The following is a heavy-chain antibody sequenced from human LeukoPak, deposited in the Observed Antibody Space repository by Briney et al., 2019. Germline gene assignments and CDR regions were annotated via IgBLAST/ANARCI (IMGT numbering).Heavy chain of an antibody. CDR2: ISSSGSTI. D-gene: IGHD6-13*01. J-gene: IGHJ4*02. Sequence: GGSLRLSCAASGFTFSTYEMNWVRQAPGKGLEWVSYISSSGSTIYYADSVKGRFTISRDNAKNSLYLQMNSLRAEDTAVYYCARDRGGGAAAGLFDYWGQGTLVTVSS. CDR3: ARDRGGGAAAGLFDY. CDR1: GFTFSTYE. V-gene: IGHV3-48*03.